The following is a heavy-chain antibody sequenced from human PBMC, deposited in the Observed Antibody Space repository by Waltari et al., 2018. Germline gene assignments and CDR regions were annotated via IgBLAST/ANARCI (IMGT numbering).Heavy chain of an antibody. Sequence: EVQLVESGGGLVQPGGSLRLSCAASGFTFNTHGMHWVRQAPGKGLEGVLRTNRYGRRTSHSDSVKGRFTNSSHNSKTTLYLQMNSLRVEDTAVYYCARMAIALAGRGHFDSWGQGTLVTVSS. D-gene: IGHD6-19*01. CDR2: TNRYGRRT. CDR3: ARMAIALAGRGHFDS. V-gene: IGHV3-74*01. J-gene: IGHJ4*02. CDR1: GFTFNTHG.